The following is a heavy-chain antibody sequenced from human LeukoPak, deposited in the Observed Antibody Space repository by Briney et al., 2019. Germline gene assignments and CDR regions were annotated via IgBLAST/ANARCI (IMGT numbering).Heavy chain of an antibody. CDR3: GSYYYGSGTYSIDH. Sequence: SETLSLSCSVSGGSIRSYYWSWIRQPPGKGLEWMGYIYYSGSTNYNPSLKSRVTISVDTSKNQFSLKLSSVTAADTAVYYCGSYYYGSGTYSIDHWGQGTLVTVSS. CDR2: IYYSGST. CDR1: GGSIRSYY. D-gene: IGHD3-10*01. J-gene: IGHJ4*02. V-gene: IGHV4-59*08.